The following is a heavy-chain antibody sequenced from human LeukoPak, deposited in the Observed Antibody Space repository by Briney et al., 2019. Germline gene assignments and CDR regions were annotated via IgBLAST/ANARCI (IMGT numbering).Heavy chain of an antibody. CDR1: GYTFTSYD. V-gene: IGHV1-8*01. CDR2: RNHNSGNT. D-gene: IGHD3-9*01. Sequence: GASVKVSCKASGYTFTSYDINWVRQATGQGLEWMGWRNHNSGNTGYAQKYQGRVTMTRNTSISTAYMELSSLRSEDTAVYYCARGTKGYDILTGDYYYGMDVWGQGTTVTVSS. J-gene: IGHJ6*02. CDR3: ARGTKGYDILTGDYYYGMDV.